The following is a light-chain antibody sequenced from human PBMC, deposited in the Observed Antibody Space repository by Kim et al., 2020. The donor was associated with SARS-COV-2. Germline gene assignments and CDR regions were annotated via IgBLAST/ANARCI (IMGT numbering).Light chain of an antibody. CDR1: QSVGSS. V-gene: IGKV3-11*01. J-gene: IGKJ4*01. Sequence: EIVLTQSPASQSLSPGERAILSCRASQSVGSSLAWYQQKRGQAPRLLMYDASNRATGIPARFSGSGSGTDFTLTISSLEPEDFAVYYCQQRSAWPLTFGGGTKLEI. CDR2: DAS. CDR3: QQRSAWPLT.